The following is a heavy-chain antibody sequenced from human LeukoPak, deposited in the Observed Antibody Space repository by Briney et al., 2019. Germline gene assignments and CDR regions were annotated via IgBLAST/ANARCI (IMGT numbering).Heavy chain of an antibody. D-gene: IGHD6-13*01. CDR1: GYSFTSYW. CDR2: IDPSDAYT. V-gene: IGHV5-10-1*01. J-gene: IGHJ4*02. Sequence: GESLKISCKGSGYSFTSYWISWVRQMPGKGLEWMGRIDPSDAYTNYSPSFQGHVTISSDKSIKTAYLQWSSLKASDTAMYYCARHEGYSNSAEVYWGQGTLVTVSS. CDR3: ARHEGYSNSAEVY.